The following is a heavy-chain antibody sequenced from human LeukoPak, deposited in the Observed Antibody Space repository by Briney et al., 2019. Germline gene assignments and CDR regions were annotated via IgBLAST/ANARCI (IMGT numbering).Heavy chain of an antibody. CDR2: IKQDGSEK. D-gene: IGHD3-22*01. CDR3: ARESVQSGYYHPLYFQH. Sequence: PGGSLRLSCAASGFTFSSYWMSWVRQAPGKGLEWVANIKQDGSEKYYVDSVKGRFTISRDNAKNSLYLQMNSLRAEDTAVYYCARESVQSGYYHPLYFQHWGRGTLVTVSS. CDR1: GFTFSSYW. J-gene: IGHJ1*01. V-gene: IGHV3-7*01.